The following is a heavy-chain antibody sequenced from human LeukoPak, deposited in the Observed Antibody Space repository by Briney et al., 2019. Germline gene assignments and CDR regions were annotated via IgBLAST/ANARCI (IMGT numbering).Heavy chain of an antibody. CDR1: GYTFTSYG. J-gene: IGHJ3*02. CDR3: ARDRYDILTTRRERRGNAFDI. CDR2: ISAYNGNT. V-gene: IGHV1-18*01. D-gene: IGHD3-9*01. Sequence: ASVKVSCKASGYTFTSYGISWVRQAPGQGLEWMGWISAYNGNTNYAQKLQGRVTMTRNTSISTAYMELSSLRSEDTAVYYCARDRYDILTTRRERRGNAFDIWGQGTMVTVSS.